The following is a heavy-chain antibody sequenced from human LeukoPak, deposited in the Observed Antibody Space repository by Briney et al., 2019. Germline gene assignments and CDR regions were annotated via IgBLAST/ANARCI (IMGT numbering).Heavy chain of an antibody. V-gene: IGHV1-18*01. D-gene: IGHD6-19*01. J-gene: IGHJ4*02. CDR3: AREGGSGWTYFDY. Sequence: EATVKVSCKASGYTFTSYGISWVRQAPGHGLEWMGWISAYNGNTNYAQKIQGRVTMTTDTSTSTAYMELRSLRSDDTAVYHCAREGGSGWTYFDYWGQGTLVTVSS. CDR2: ISAYNGNT. CDR1: GYTFTSYG.